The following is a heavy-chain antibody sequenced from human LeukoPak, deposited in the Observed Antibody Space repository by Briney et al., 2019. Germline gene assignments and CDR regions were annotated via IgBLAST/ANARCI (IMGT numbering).Heavy chain of an antibody. CDR3: ARVIFGVVIDY. D-gene: IGHD3-3*01. J-gene: IGHJ4*02. Sequence: SETLSLTCTVSGGSISSYYWSWIRQPPGKGLEWIGYIYYSGSTNYNPSLKSRVTISVDTSQNQFSLKLSSVTAADTAVYYCARVIFGVVIDYWGQGTLVTVSS. V-gene: IGHV4-59*01. CDR1: GGSISSYY. CDR2: IYYSGST.